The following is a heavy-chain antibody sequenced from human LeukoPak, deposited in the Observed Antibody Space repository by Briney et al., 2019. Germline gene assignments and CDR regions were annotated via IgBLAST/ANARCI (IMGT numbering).Heavy chain of an antibody. CDR3: ASTANYYGSGSYYKN. D-gene: IGHD3-10*01. Sequence: PSETLSLPCTVSGGSITSYYWSWIRQPPGKGLEWIGNIYYSGSTNYNPSLKSRVTISIDTSKNQFSLKLSSVTAADTAVYYCASTANYYGSGSYYKNWGQGPLVTVSS. V-gene: IGHV4-59*01. J-gene: IGHJ4*02. CDR2: IYYSGST. CDR1: GGSITSYY.